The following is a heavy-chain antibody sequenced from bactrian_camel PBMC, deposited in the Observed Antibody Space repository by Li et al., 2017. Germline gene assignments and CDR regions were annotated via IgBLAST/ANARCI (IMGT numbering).Heavy chain of an antibody. CDR3: VRDRYGGSWYFLSDFGY. Sequence: HVQLVESGGGLVQPGGSLRLSCAASGFTFSDNLMYWVRQAPGKGLEWVSTIYTGDGTTNSADSVKGRFTISRDNTKNMLYLQMNSLKSEDTALYYCVRDRYGGSWYFLSDFGYWGQGTQVTVS. J-gene: IGHJ6*01. CDR1: GFTFSDNL. D-gene: IGHD6*01. V-gene: IGHV3S1*01. CDR2: IYTGDGTT.